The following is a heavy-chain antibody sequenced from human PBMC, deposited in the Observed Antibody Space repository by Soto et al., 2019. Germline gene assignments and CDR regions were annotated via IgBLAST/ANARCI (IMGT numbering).Heavy chain of an antibody. Sequence: PSETLSLTCTVSGGSVSSGSFYWSWIRQPPGKGLEWIGYIYYSGSTNYNPSLKSRVTISVDTSKNQFSLKLSSVTAADTAVYYCARVHLDYGMDVWGQGTTVTVSS. CDR2: IYYSGST. V-gene: IGHV4-61*01. J-gene: IGHJ6*02. CDR3: ARVHLDYGMDV. CDR1: GGSVSSGSFY.